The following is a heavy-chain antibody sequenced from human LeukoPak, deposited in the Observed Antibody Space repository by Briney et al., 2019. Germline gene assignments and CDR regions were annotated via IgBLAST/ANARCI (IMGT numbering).Heavy chain of an antibody. CDR3: AREVVWEHYFDY. D-gene: IGHD3-16*01. CDR2: IYHSGST. CDR1: GGSISSGSYS. V-gene: IGHV4-30-2*01. J-gene: IGHJ4*02. Sequence: PSETLSLTCAVSGGSISSGSYSWSWIRQPPGKGLEWIGYIYHSGSTYYNPSLKSRVTTSVDRSKNQFSLKLTSVTAADTAVYYCAREVVWEHYFDYWGQGTLVTVSS.